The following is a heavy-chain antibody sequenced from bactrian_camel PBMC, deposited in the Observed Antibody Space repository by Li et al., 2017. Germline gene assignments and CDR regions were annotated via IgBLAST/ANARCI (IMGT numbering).Heavy chain of an antibody. J-gene: IGHJ6*01. Sequence: QAGGSLRLSCAASGYTSTTNCMGWFRQAPGKEREIVAAAYAALNRTHYVDSVKGRFIISQDKNTVYLQMNSLKPEDTAMYYCAATSYGLILSCSAALADFGYWGQGTQVTVS. V-gene: IGHV3-3*01. CDR2: AYAALNRT. CDR3: AATSYGLILSCSAALADFGY. CDR1: GYTSTTNC. D-gene: IGHD3*01.